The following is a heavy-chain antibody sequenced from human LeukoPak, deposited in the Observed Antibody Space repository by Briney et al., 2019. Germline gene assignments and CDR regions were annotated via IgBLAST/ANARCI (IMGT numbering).Heavy chain of an antibody. D-gene: IGHD3-10*01. CDR2: INPNSGGT. J-gene: IGHJ3*02. Sequence: AASVKVSCKASGYTFTGYYMHWVRQAPGQGLEWMGWINPNSGGTNYAQKFQGRVTMTRDTSISTAYMELSRLRSDDTAVYYCAREYVRGHDAFDIWGQGTMVTVSS. CDR1: GYTFTGYY. V-gene: IGHV1-2*02. CDR3: AREYVRGHDAFDI.